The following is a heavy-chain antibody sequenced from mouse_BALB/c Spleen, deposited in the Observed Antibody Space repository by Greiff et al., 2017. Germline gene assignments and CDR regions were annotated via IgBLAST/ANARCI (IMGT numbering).Heavy chain of an antibody. Sequence: QLKESGPELVKPGASVKISCKASGYAFSSSWMNWVKQRPGQGLEWIGRIYPGDGDTNYNGKFKGKATLTADKSSSTAYMQLSSLTSVDSAVYFCARLLRLRDYAMDYWGQGTSVTVSS. D-gene: IGHD1-2*01. J-gene: IGHJ4*01. CDR3: ARLLRLRDYAMDY. CDR2: IYPGDGDT. CDR1: GYAFSSSW. V-gene: IGHV1-82*01.